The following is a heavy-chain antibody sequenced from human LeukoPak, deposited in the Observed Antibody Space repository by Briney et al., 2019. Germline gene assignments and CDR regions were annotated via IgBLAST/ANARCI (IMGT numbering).Heavy chain of an antibody. CDR2: INHSGST. J-gene: IGHJ4*02. CDR1: GGSFSGYY. V-gene: IGHV4-34*01. D-gene: IGHD3-9*01. Sequence: SETLSLTCAVYGGSFSGYYWSWIRQPPGKGLEWIGEINHSGSTNYNPSLKSRVTISVDTSKNQFSLKLSSVTAADTAVYYCARGSKLRYFDWFGGGSFDYWGQGTLVTVSS. CDR3: ARGSKLRYFDWFGGGSFDY.